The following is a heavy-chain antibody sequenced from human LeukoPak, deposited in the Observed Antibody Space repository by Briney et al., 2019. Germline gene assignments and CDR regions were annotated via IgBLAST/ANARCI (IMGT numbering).Heavy chain of an antibody. CDR3: ATEIRGVITL. Sequence: PGGSLRLSCEASGLTFGDYWMTWVRQAPGKGPECVANIKQDGSETHYVDSVKGRFTIFRDNAKNSLSLQMNSLRVEDTAMYYCATEIRGVITLGGQGTLVTVSS. J-gene: IGHJ4*02. CDR2: IKQDGSET. V-gene: IGHV3-7*05. D-gene: IGHD3-10*01. CDR1: GLTFGDYW.